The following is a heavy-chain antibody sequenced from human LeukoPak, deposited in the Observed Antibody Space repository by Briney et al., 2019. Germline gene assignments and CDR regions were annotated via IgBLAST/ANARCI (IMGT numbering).Heavy chain of an antibody. Sequence: PGGSLRLSCAASGFTFSSYGMSWVRQAPGKGLEWVSAISGSGGSTYYADSVKGRFTISRDNSKNTLYLQMNSLRAEDTVVYYCARHLSGVTGYTYGRGIDYWGQGTLVTVSS. CDR3: ARHLSGVTGYTYGRGIDY. J-gene: IGHJ4*02. D-gene: IGHD5-18*01. CDR2: ISGSGGST. CDR1: GFTFSSYG. V-gene: IGHV3-23*01.